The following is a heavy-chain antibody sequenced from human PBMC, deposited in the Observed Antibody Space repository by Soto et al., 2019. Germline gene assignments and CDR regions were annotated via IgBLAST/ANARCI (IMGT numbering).Heavy chain of an antibody. CDR2: IIPIFGTA. V-gene: IGHV1-69*13. CDR3: ARDYYDSSGYSPYYYYYGMDV. CDR1: GGTFSSYA. J-gene: IGHJ6*02. Sequence: SVKVSCKASGGTFSSYAISWVRQAPGQGLEWMGGIIPIFGTANYAQKFQGRVTITADESTSTAYMELSSLRSEDTAVYYCARDYYDSSGYSPYYYYYGMDVWGQGTTVTVSS. D-gene: IGHD3-22*01.